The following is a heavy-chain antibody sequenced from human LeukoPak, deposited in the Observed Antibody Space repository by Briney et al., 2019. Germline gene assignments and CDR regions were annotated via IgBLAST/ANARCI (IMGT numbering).Heavy chain of an antibody. CDR1: GGTFSSYA. J-gene: IGHJ6*03. V-gene: IGHV1-69*05. CDR2: IIPIFGTA. CDR3: ASSYCSSTSCYAGHYYYYMDV. Sequence: SVKLSCKAAGGTFSSYAISWVRQAPGQGLEWMGRIIPIFGTANYAQKFQGRVTITTDESTSTAYMELSSLRSEDTAVYYCASSYCSSTSCYAGHYYYYMDVWGKGTTVTVSS. D-gene: IGHD2-2*01.